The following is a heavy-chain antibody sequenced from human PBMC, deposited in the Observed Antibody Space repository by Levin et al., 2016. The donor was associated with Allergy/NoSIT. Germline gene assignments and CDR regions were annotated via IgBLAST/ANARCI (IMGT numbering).Heavy chain of an antibody. V-gene: IGHV1-2*02. J-gene: IGHJ4*02. CDR2: INPKSGGT. D-gene: IGHD3-3*01. Sequence: WVRQAPGQGLEWMGWINPKSGGTSYAQKFQGRVTMTRDTSISTAYMELSRLRFDDTAVYYCARVLGGYYLFWDYWGQGTLVTVSS. CDR3: ARVLGGYYLFWDY.